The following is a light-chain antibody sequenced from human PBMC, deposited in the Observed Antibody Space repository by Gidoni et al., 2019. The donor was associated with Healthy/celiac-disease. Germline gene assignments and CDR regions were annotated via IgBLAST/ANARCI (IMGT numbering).Light chain of an antibody. CDR1: SSDVGGYNY. Sequence: QSALTQPASVSGSPGQSITISCPGTSSDVGGYNYVSWYQQHPGKAPKLMIYDVSNRPSGVSNRFSGSKSGNTASLTISGLQAEDEADYYCSSYTSSSFLCFGTGTKVTVL. J-gene: IGLJ1*01. CDR3: SSYTSSSFLC. V-gene: IGLV2-14*03. CDR2: DVS.